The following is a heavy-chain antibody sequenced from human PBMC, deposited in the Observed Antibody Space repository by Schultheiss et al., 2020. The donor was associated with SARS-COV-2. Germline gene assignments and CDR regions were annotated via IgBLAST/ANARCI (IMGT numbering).Heavy chain of an antibody. CDR3: AKAPLGWFGGNDAFDI. V-gene: IGHV3-23*01. J-gene: IGHJ3*02. D-gene: IGHD3-10*01. CDR1: GFTVSSNY. CDR2: ISGSGGST. Sequence: GGSLRLSCAASGFTVSSNYMSWVRQAPGKGLEWVSAISGSGGSTYYADSVKGRFTISRDNSKNTLYLQMNSLRAEDTAVYYCAKAPLGWFGGNDAFDIWGQGTMVTVSS.